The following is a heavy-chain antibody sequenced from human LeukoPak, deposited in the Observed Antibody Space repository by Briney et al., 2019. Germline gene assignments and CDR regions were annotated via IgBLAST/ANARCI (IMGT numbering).Heavy chain of an antibody. D-gene: IGHD4-17*01. CDR2: IWYDGSNK. V-gene: IGHV3-33*01. CDR1: GIPFSSFG. J-gene: IGHJ5*02. Sequence: GRSLRLSCAAPGIPFSSFGMHWLRQAPGKGLEWVAFIWYDGSNKYYADSVKGRFTISRDNSKNTLNLQMNSLTAEDTAVYYCARDGTVTAGPFDPWGGGTLVTVSS. CDR3: ARDGTVTAGPFDP.